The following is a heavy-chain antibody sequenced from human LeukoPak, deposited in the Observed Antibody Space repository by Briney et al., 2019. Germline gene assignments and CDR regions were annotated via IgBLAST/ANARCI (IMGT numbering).Heavy chain of an antibody. Sequence: GSLRLSCAASGFTFNSYWMTWVRQPPGKGLEWIGEINHSGSTNYNPSLKSRVTISVDTSKNQFSLKLSSVTAADTAVYYCASLKGGYCSSTSCYIYYYYGMDVWGQGTTVTVSS. CDR1: GFTFNSYW. D-gene: IGHD2-2*02. J-gene: IGHJ6*02. CDR3: ASLKGGYCSSTSCYIYYYYGMDV. CDR2: INHSGST. V-gene: IGHV4-34*01.